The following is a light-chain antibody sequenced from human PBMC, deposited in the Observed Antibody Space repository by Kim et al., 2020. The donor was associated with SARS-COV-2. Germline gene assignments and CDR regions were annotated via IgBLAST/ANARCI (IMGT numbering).Light chain of an antibody. CDR3: QQSSTSPYT. J-gene: IGKJ2*01. V-gene: IGKV1-39*01. CDR2: AAS. Sequence: DIQMTQSPSSLSASVGDRVIITCRASHNINTYLNWYQLKPGNAPKLLIYAASTLQPGVPSRFGGSGSGTVFTLTISSLQPEDFATYSCQQSSTSPYTFGQGTKLEI. CDR1: HNINTY.